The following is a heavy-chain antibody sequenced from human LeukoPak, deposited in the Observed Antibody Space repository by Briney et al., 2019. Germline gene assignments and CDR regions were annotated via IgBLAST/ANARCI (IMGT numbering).Heavy chain of an antibody. J-gene: IGHJ4*02. Sequence: GGSLRLSCAASGFTFSSSWMHWVRQAPGKGLVWVAYMNGGGNTISHGDSVEGRFTMSSDNAKSTLYLKMNSLRDEDTAVYFCVRGTSNWYGVDSWGRGTLVTVSS. CDR1: GFTFSSSW. CDR3: VRGTSNWYGVDS. D-gene: IGHD6-13*01. V-gene: IGHV3-74*01. CDR2: MNGGGNTI.